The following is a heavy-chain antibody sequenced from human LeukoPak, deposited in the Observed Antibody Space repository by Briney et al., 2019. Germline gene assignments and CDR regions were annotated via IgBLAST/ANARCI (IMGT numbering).Heavy chain of an antibody. J-gene: IGHJ5*02. CDR3: ARGTTATRGWFDP. CDR2: IYTSGST. V-gene: IGHV4-61*02. D-gene: IGHD1-1*01. Sequence: SETLSHTCTVSGGSISSGSYYWSWIRQPAGKGLEWIGRIYTSGSTNYNPSLKSRVTISVDTSKNQFSLKLSSVTAADTAVYYYARGTTATRGWFDPWGQGTLVTVSS. CDR1: GGSISSGSYY.